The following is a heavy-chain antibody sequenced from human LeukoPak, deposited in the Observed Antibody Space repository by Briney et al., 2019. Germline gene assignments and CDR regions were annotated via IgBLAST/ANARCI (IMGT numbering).Heavy chain of an antibody. CDR3: ARDSDVGYCSGGSCVTAFDI. Sequence: PSGTLSLTCAVSGGSISSNNWWGWVRQPPGKGLEWIGYIYYSGSTNYNPSLKSRVTISVDTSKNQFSLKLSSVTAADTAVYYCARDSDVGYCSGGSCVTAFDIWGQGTMVTVSS. J-gene: IGHJ3*02. D-gene: IGHD2-15*01. V-gene: IGHV4-4*02. CDR2: IYYSGST. CDR1: GGSISSNNW.